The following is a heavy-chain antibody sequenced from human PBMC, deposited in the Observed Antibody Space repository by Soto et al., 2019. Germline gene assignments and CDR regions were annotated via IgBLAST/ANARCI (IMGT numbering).Heavy chain of an antibody. D-gene: IGHD4-17*01. CDR1: GFTFSSYS. CDR3: VNDYGDYKFDI. V-gene: IGHV3-33*06. CDR2: IWSHGGNK. Sequence: QVQLVESGGGVVQPGRSLRLSCAASGFTFSSYSMHWVRQAPGKGLEWVAVIWSHGGNKYYADSVKGRFTISRDNSKNTLYLQRNSLRAEDTAVYYCVNDYGDYKFDIWGQGTMVTVSS. J-gene: IGHJ3*02.